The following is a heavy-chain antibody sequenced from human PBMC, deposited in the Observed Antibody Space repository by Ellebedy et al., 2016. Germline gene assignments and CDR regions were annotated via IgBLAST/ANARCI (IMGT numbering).Heavy chain of an antibody. J-gene: IGHJ4*02. CDR2: ISKSGTTI. CDR3: ARNEPDSMIRGVILGY. Sequence: GESLKISCAASGFTFSSYSMNWVRQAPGKGLEGLSYISKSGTTIYYADSVKGRFTTSRDNAKNSLSLQMNSLRAEDTAVYYCARNEPDSMIRGVILGYWGQGTLVTVSS. V-gene: IGHV3-48*04. D-gene: IGHD3-10*01. CDR1: GFTFSSYS.